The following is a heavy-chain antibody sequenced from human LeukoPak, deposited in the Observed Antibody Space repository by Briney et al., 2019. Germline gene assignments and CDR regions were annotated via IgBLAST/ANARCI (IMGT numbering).Heavy chain of an antibody. D-gene: IGHD2-21*02. V-gene: IGHV1-2*02. CDR3: ASGERVVTAIPGYYFDY. Sequence: GASVKVSCKASGYTFTSYDISWVRQAPGQGLEWMGWINPNSGGTNYAQKFQGRVTMTRDTSISTAYMELSRLRSDDTAVYYCASGERVVTAIPGYYFDYWGQGTLVTVSS. CDR1: GYTFTSYD. J-gene: IGHJ4*02. CDR2: INPNSGGT.